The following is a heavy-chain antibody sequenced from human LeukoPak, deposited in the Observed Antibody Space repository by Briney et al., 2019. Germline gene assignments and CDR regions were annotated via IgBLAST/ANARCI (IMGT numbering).Heavy chain of an antibody. CDR3: ATKQWLAPPPDS. D-gene: IGHD6-19*01. J-gene: IGHJ4*02. V-gene: IGHV3-74*01. Sequence: GGSLRLSCAASGFTLSKYWMLWVRQAPGEGLESVSRINTDGTVTTYADSVKGRFTVSRDNADNTMFLQMNSVRDEDTAVYYCATKQWLAPPPDSWGQGTPVTV. CDR1: GFTLSKYW. CDR2: INTDGTVT.